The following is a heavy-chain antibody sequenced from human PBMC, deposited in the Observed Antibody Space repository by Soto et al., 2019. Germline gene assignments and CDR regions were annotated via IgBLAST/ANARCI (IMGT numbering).Heavy chain of an antibody. Sequence: QVQLVQSGAEVKKPGASVKVSCKASGYSFSSLGMHWVRQAPGQRPEWMGWINAGNGNTKYSQKYQGRVTMTRDTSASTAYMELSSLTSEDTAVYYCTNSYCSSVSCLGNYWGQGTLVIASS. D-gene: IGHD2-15*01. V-gene: IGHV1-3*01. CDR1: GYSFSSLG. CDR3: TNSYCSSVSCLGNY. CDR2: INAGNGNT. J-gene: IGHJ4*02.